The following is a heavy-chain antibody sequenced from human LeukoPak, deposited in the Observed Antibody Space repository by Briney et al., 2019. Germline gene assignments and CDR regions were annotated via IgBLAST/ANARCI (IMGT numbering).Heavy chain of an antibody. V-gene: IGHV3-23*01. CDR2: LSGRGRHT. CDR3: AKSIMGTAGLLDN. CDR1: GFTFSSYA. D-gene: IGHD5-18*01. J-gene: IGHJ4*02. Sequence: PGGSLRLSCAASGFTFSSYAMSWVRQAPGKGLEWVSLLSGRGRHTNYADSVKGRFTISTDNSKNTLIIQMNSLRADDTAVYYCAKSIMGTAGLLDNWGQGTLVTVSS.